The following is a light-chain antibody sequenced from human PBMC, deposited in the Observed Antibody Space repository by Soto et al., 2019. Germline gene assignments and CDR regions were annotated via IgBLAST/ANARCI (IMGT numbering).Light chain of an antibody. CDR3: QQYYSTPPT. CDR2: WAS. J-gene: IGKJ1*01. CDR1: QSISSY. Sequence: DIQMPQSPSSLSASVVDRVTITCRASQSISSYLNWYQQKPGQPPKLLIYWASTRESGVPDRFSGSGSGTDFTLTISSLQAEDVAVYYCQQYYSTPPTFGQGTKVDI. V-gene: IGKV4-1*01.